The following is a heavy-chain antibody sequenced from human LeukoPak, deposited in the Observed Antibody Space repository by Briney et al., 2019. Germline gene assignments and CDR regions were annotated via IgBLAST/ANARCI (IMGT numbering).Heavy chain of an antibody. J-gene: IGHJ3*02. CDR3: ARLARYCTSTSCSWVWAFDI. V-gene: IGHV5-51*01. CDR1: EFSFVSYW. CDR2: INPGDSDT. Sequence: HGESLKISCKGSEFSFVSYWIAWVRQMPGKGLEWMGIINPGDSDTRYSPSFQGQVTISADKSISTAYLQWSSLKASDTAMYYCARLARYCTSTSCSWVWAFDIWGQGTMVTVSS. D-gene: IGHD2-2*01.